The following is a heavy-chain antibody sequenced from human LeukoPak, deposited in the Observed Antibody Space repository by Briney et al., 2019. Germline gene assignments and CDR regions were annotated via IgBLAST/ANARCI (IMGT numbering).Heavy chain of an antibody. D-gene: IGHD2-15*01. CDR1: GYTFTSYG. CDR3: ARDPYCSGGSCYFVGNYFDY. Sequence: ASVKVSCKASGYTFTSYGISWVRQAPGQGLEWMGWISAYNGNTNYAQKLQGRVTMTTDTSTSTAYMELRSLRSDDTAVCYCARDPYCSGGSCYFVGNYFDYWGQGTLVTVSS. V-gene: IGHV1-18*01. J-gene: IGHJ4*02. CDR2: ISAYNGNT.